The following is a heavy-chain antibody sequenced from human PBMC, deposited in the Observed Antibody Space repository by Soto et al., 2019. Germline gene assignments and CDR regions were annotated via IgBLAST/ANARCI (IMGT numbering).Heavy chain of an antibody. CDR1: GFTFSSYG. J-gene: IGHJ4*02. D-gene: IGHD3-22*01. CDR3: AKGPVVITLGSYYFDY. CDR2: ISYDGSNK. Sequence: QVQLVESGGGVVQPGRSLRLSCAASGFTFSSYGMHWVRQAPGKGLEWVAVISYDGSNKYYADSVKGRFTISRDNSKNTLYLKMNRLRAEDTAVYYCAKGPVVITLGSYYFDYWGQGTLVTVSS. V-gene: IGHV3-30*18.